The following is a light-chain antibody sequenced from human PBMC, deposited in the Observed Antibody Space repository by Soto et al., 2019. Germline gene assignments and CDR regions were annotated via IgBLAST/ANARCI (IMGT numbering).Light chain of an antibody. V-gene: IGLV2-14*03. CDR3: TSYTTSSPDLV. CDR1: SSDVGGYNY. J-gene: IGLJ3*02. CDR2: DVT. Sequence: QAASVSGSPGQSITISCTGTSSDVGGYNYVSWYQHHPGKAPKLMIYDVTNRPSGVSNRFSGSKSGNTASLTISGLQAEDEADYYCTSYTTSSPDLVFGGGTKLTVL.